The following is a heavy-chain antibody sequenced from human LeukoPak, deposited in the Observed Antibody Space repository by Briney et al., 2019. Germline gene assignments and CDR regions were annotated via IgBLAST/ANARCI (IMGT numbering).Heavy chain of an antibody. CDR3: ARDWAYSGPRRPHNWFDP. D-gene: IGHD1-26*01. CDR2: IYYSGST. CDR1: GGSISSSSYY. V-gene: IGHV4-39*07. Sequence: SETPSLTCTVSGGSISSSSYYWGWIRQPPGKGLEWIGSIYYSGSTYYNPSLKSRVTISVDTSKNQFSLKLSSVTAADTAVYYCARDWAYSGPRRPHNWFDPWGQGTLVTVSS. J-gene: IGHJ5*02.